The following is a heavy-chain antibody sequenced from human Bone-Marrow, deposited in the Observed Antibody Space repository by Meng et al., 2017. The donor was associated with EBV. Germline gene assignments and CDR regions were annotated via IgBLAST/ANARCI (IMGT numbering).Heavy chain of an antibody. D-gene: IGHD5-18*01. CDR1: GGTFSSYA. V-gene: IGHV1-69*01. CDR2: IIPIFGTA. J-gene: IGHJ4*02. Sequence: QVQLVQSGAEVKKPXXXXXVSCKASGGTFSSYAISWVRQAPGQGLEWMGGIIPIFGTANYAQKFQGRVTITADESTSTAYMELSSLRSEDTAVYYCAGTGYSYGLGGYWGQGTLVTVSS. CDR3: AGTGYSYGLGGY.